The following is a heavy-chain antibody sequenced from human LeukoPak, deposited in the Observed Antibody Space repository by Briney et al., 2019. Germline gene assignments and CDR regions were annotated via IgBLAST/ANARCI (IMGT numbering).Heavy chain of an antibody. V-gene: IGHV3-7*01. CDR2: MDQDGSEI. CDR1: GFSFSTYW. CDR3: ARDLGYSQFDP. Sequence: QTGGSLRLSRAASGFSFSTYWMSWVRQAPGKGLEWVANMDQDGSEINYVDSVKGRFTISRDNAKNSLYLQMNSLRAEDTAVYYCARDLGYSQFDPWGQGTLATVSS. D-gene: IGHD5-18*01. J-gene: IGHJ5*02.